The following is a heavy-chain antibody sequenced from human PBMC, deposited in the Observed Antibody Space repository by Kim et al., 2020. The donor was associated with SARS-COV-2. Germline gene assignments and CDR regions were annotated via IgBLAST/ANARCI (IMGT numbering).Heavy chain of an antibody. CDR1: GGSISSYY. CDR3: ARVGDYYGSGRPFMDY. Sequence: SETLSLTCTVSGGSISSYYWSWILQPPGKGLEWIGYIYYSVSTNYNPSLKSRVTISVDTPKNQFSLKLSSVTAADTAVYYCARVGDYYGSGRPFMDYWCQGTLVTVSS. CDR2: IYYSVST. J-gene: IGHJ4*02. V-gene: IGHV4-59*01. D-gene: IGHD3-10*01.